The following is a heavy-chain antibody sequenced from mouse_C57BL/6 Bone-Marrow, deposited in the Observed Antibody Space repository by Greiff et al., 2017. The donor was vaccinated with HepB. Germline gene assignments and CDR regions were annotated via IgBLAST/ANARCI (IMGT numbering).Heavy chain of an antibody. CDR1: GYTFTSYW. Sequence: QVQLKQPGAELVRPGSSVKLSCKASGYTFTSYWMHWVKQRPIQGLEWIGNIDPSDSETHYNQKFKDKATLTVDKSSSTAYMQLSSLTSEDSAVYYCAREGYDYDEAWFAYWGQGTLVTVSA. CDR3: AREGYDYDEAWFAY. D-gene: IGHD2-4*01. V-gene: IGHV1-52*01. J-gene: IGHJ3*01. CDR2: IDPSDSET.